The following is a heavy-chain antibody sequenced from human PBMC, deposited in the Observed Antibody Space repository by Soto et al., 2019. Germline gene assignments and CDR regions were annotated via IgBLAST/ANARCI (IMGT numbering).Heavy chain of an antibody. CDR1: GDSVSSNTAS. J-gene: IGHJ5*02. D-gene: IGHD5-12*01. CDR2: TYFRSKWYN. CDR3: AKGDNLGPKTGYAFDP. V-gene: IGHV6-1*01. Sequence: SQTLSLTCAIAGDSVSSNTASWNWIRQSPSRGLEWLGRTYFRSKWYNDYAVSVKSRIIINPDTSNNQFSLQLNSVTPEDTAVYFCAKGDNLGPKTGYAFDPWGQGIMVTVSS.